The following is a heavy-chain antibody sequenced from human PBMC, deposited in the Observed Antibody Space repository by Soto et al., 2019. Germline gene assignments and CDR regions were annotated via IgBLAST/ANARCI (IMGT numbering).Heavy chain of an antibody. CDR1: GDSVSSNTAS. J-gene: IGHJ5*02. D-gene: IGHD5-12*01. CDR2: TYFRSKWYN. CDR3: AKGDNLGPKTGYAFDP. V-gene: IGHV6-1*01. Sequence: SQTLSLTCAIAGDSVSSNTASWNWIRQSPSRGLEWLGRTYFRSKWYNDYAVSVKSRIIINPDTSNNQFSLQLNSVTPEDTAVYFCAKGDNLGPKTGYAFDPWGQGIMVTVSS.